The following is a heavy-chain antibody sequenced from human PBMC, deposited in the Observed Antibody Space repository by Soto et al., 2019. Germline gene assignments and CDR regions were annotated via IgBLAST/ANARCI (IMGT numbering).Heavy chain of an antibody. CDR3: AKGLSSSQYYYYYYGMDV. D-gene: IGHD6-13*01. Sequence: GGSLRLSCAASGFTFSSYAMSWVRQAPGKGLEWVSAISGSGGSTYYADSVKGRFTISRDNSKNTLYLQMNSLRAEDTAVYYCAKGLSSSQYYYYYYGMDVWGQGTTVTVSS. V-gene: IGHV3-23*01. J-gene: IGHJ6*02. CDR2: ISGSGGST. CDR1: GFTFSSYA.